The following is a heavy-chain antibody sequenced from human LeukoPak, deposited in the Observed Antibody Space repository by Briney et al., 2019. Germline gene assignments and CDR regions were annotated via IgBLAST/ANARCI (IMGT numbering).Heavy chain of an antibody. V-gene: IGHV3-23*01. CDR3: AKVVGAGTTPSDY. CDR2: ISASGSNT. J-gene: IGHJ4*02. Sequence: GGSLRQSFAASGFTFINYPMTWVRQAPGRGLECVSVISASGSNTDYADSVKGRFTISRDNSKNMVFLQMQSLRAEDTAVYYCAKVVGAGTTPSDYWGQGNLVTVSS. D-gene: IGHD1-1*01. CDR1: GFTFINYP.